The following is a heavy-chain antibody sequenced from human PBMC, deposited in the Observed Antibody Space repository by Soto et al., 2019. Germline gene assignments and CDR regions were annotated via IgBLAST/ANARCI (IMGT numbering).Heavy chain of an antibody. CDR2: IYPGDSDT. Sequence: GESLKISCKGSGYSFTSYWIGWVRQMPGKGLEWMGIIYPGDSDTRYSPSFQGQVTISADKSISTAYLQWSSLKASDTAMYYCARQVLGGAAANYHYYYGMDVWGQGTTVTVS. D-gene: IGHD6-13*01. J-gene: IGHJ6*02. CDR3: ARQVLGGAAANYHYYYGMDV. V-gene: IGHV5-51*01. CDR1: GYSFTSYW.